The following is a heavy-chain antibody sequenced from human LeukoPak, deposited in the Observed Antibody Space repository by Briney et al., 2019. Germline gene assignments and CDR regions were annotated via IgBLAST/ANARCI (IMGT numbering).Heavy chain of an antibody. CDR2: ISSSSSYI. CDR1: GFTFSSYS. Sequence: GGSLRLSCAASGFTFSSYSMNWVRQAPGKGLEWVSSISSSSSYIYYADSVKGRFTISRDNAKNSLYLQMNSLRAEDTAVYYCARDQINYDFWSGPDYWGQGTLVTVSS. D-gene: IGHD3-3*01. CDR3: ARDQINYDFWSGPDY. J-gene: IGHJ4*02. V-gene: IGHV3-21*01.